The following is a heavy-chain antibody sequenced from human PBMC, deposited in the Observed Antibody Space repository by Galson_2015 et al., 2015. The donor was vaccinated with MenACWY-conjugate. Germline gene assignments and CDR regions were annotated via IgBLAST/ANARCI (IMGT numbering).Heavy chain of an antibody. V-gene: IGHV3-30*04. CDR2: ISYDGSNK. Sequence: SLRLSCAASGFTFSSYAMHWVRQAPGKGLEWVAVISYDGSNKYYADSVKGRFTISRDNSKNTLYLQMNSLRAEDTAVYYCARPKALYGSGSYGYWGQGTLVTVSS. CDR3: ARPKALYGSGSYGY. CDR1: GFTFSSYA. D-gene: IGHD3-10*01. J-gene: IGHJ4*02.